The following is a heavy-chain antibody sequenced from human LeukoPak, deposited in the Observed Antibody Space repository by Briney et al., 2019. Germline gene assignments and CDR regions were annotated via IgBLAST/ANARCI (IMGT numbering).Heavy chain of an antibody. CDR2: IIPILGIA. J-gene: IGHJ4*02. CDR3: AREGTLGQRDY. V-gene: IGHV1-69*04. D-gene: IGHD3-10*01. CDR1: GGTFSSYA. Sequence: GASVKVSCKASGGTFSSYAISWVRQAPGQELEWMGRIIPILGIANYAQKFQGRVTITADKSTSTAYMELSSLRSEDTAVYYCAREGTLGQRDYWGQGTLVTVSS.